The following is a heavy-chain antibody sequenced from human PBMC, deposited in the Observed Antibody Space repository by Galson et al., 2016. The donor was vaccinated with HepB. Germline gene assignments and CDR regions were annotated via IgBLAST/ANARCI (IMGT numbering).Heavy chain of an antibody. Sequence: TLSLTCAVSGESLSGHYLIWIRQPPRKGLEWIGEINRNGDTNFNPSLKSRAHVSVDKSKSQFSLNLKSVTAADTAVYYCATGRGTATVDYWGQGTLVTVSS. CDR1: GESLSGHY. CDR2: INRNGDT. CDR3: ATGRGTATVDY. D-gene: IGHD1/OR15-1a*01. V-gene: IGHV4-34*01. J-gene: IGHJ4*02.